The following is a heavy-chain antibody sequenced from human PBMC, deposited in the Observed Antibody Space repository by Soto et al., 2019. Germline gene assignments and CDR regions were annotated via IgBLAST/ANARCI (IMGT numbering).Heavy chain of an antibody. CDR3: AKDWTKTTVTTGY. J-gene: IGHJ4*02. D-gene: IGHD4-17*01. Sequence: GGSLRLSCAASGFTFSSYGMHWVRQAPGKGLEWVAVISYDGSNKYYADSVKGRFTISRDNSKNTLYLQMNSLRAEDTAVYYCAKDWTKTTVTTGYWGQGTLVTVSS. V-gene: IGHV3-30*18. CDR1: GFTFSSYG. CDR2: ISYDGSNK.